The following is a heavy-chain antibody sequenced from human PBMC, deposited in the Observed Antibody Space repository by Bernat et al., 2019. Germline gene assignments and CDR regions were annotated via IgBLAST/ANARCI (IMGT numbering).Heavy chain of an antibody. J-gene: IGHJ4*02. V-gene: IGHV3-23*01. CDR2: ISSDGENT. D-gene: IGHD3-16*01. Sequence: DVQLMESGGDLVQPGGSLRLSCAASGFTFSDSGMSWVRLPPGKGLECVSTISSDGENTHYAGSVQGRFTISRDNSQSTLYLKMDSLRAEDAAIYYGANVSAPYFDYWGQGALVTVSS. CDR3: ANVSAPYFDY. CDR1: GFTFSDSG.